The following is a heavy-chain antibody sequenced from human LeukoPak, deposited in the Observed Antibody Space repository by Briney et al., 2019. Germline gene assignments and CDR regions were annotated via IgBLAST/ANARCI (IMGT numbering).Heavy chain of an antibody. J-gene: IGHJ3*02. V-gene: IGHV1-8*03. CDR3: ASISSGWYDAFDI. CDR2: MNPNSGNT. CDR1: GYTFTSYD. Sequence: GASVKVSCKASGYTFTSYDINWVRQATGQGREWMGWMNPNSGNTGYAQKFQGRVTITRNTSISTAYMELSSLRSEDTAVYYCASISSGWYDAFDIWGQGTMVTVSS. D-gene: IGHD6-19*01.